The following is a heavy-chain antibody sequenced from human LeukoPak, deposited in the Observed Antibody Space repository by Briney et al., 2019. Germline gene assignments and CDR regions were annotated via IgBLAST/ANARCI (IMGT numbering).Heavy chain of an antibody. V-gene: IGHV1-2*02. D-gene: IGHD3-22*01. CDR2: INPNSGST. Sequence: GASVKVSCKASGYTFTGYYMHWVRQAPGQGLEWMGWINPNSGSTNYAQKFQGRVTMTRDTSISTAYMELSRLRSDDTGVYYCARDYEPTPEDESSSGFQYNWFGPWGQGTLVTVSS. CDR3: ARDYEPTPEDESSSGFQYNWFGP. J-gene: IGHJ5*02. CDR1: GYTFTGYY.